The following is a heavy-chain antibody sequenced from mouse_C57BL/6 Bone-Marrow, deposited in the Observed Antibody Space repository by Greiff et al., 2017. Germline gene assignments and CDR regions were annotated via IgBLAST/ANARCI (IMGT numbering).Heavy chain of an antibody. CDR2: IHPNSGST. CDR1: GYTFTSYW. D-gene: IGHD2-12*01. CDR3: ARAYYKGEDY. V-gene: IGHV1-64*01. J-gene: IGHJ4*01. Sequence: VKLQQPGAELVKPGASVKLSCKASGYTFTSYWMHWVKQRPGQGLEWIGMIHPNSGSTNYNEKFKSKATLTVDKSSSTAYMQRSSLTSEDSAVYYCARAYYKGEDYWGQGTSVTVSS.